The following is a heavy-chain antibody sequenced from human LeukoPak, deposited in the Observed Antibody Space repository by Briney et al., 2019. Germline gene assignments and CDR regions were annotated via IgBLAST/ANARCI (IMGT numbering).Heavy chain of an antibody. V-gene: IGHV4-38-2*01. D-gene: IGHD6-6*01. J-gene: IGHJ4*02. CDR2: IYHSGST. Sequence: PSETLSLTCAVSGYSISSGYYWGWIRQPPGKGLEWIGSIYHSGSTYYNPFLKSRVTISVDTSKNQFSLKLSSVTAADTAVYYCARSSIAARGTPDYWGQGTLVTVSS. CDR3: ARSSIAARGTPDY. CDR1: GYSISSGYY.